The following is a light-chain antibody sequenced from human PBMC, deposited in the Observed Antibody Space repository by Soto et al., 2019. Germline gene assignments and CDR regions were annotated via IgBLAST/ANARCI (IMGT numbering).Light chain of an antibody. CDR1: QSITRF. CDR2: AAS. Sequence: DIQMTQSPSSLSASVGDRVTITCRASQSITRFLNWYQQKPGKAPKLLIYAASSLQSGVPSRFSGSGSGTDFTLTISSPQPEDFATYYCQQNYSPPPITFGQGTRLE. CDR3: QQNYSPPPIT. J-gene: IGKJ5*01. V-gene: IGKV1-39*01.